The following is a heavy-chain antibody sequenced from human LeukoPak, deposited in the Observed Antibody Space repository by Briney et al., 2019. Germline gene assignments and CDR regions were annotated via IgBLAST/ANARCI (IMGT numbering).Heavy chain of an antibody. CDR2: ISAYNGNT. J-gene: IGHJ6*03. Sequence: ASVKVSCKASGYTFTSYGISWVRQAPGQGLEWMGWISAYNGNTNYAQKLQGRVTLTTDTSTSTAYMELRSLRSDDTAVYYCARGTTYNYYYYYMDVWGKGTTVTISS. CDR1: GYTFTSYG. D-gene: IGHD1-1*01. V-gene: IGHV1-18*01. CDR3: ARGTTYNYYYYYMDV.